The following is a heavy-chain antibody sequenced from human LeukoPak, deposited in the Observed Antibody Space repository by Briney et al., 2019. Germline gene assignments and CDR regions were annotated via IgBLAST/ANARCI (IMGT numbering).Heavy chain of an antibody. V-gene: IGHV1-8*03. CDR1: GFTFSSYA. CDR3: ARRLGLRWDLQAFDI. D-gene: IGHD4-23*01. Sequence: GGSLRLSCAASGFTFSSYAMSWVRQAPGKGLEWMGWMNPNSGNTGYAQKFQGRVTITRNNSISTVYMELSSLRSEDTAVYYCARRLGLRWDLQAFDIWGQGTMVTVSS. CDR2: MNPNSGNT. J-gene: IGHJ3*02.